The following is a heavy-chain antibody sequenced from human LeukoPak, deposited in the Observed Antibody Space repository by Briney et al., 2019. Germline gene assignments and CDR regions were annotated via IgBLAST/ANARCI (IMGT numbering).Heavy chain of an antibody. CDR3: ARGSGWFVY. J-gene: IGHJ5*01. CDR1: GGSISDNY. CDR2: IYYSGST. D-gene: IGHD6-25*01. V-gene: IGHV4-59*01. Sequence: PSETLSLTCTVSGGSISDNYWSWIRQPPGKGLEWIGYIYYSGSTNYNPSLKSRVTISVDTSKNQFSLKMSSVTAADTAVYYCARGSGWFVYWGQGTLVTVSS.